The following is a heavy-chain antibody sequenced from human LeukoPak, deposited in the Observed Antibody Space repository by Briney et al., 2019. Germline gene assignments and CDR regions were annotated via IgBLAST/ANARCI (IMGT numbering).Heavy chain of an antibody. D-gene: IGHD5-24*01. J-gene: IGHJ4*02. Sequence: PGGSLRLSCAASGFTFSSYWMSWVRQAPGKGLEWVANIKQDGSEKYYVDSVKGRFTISRDNAKNSLYLQMNSLRAADTAVYYCARGRGRWLQLTRYFDYWGQGTLVTVSS. CDR1: GFTFSSYW. V-gene: IGHV3-7*01. CDR3: ARGRGRWLQLTRYFDY. CDR2: IKQDGSEK.